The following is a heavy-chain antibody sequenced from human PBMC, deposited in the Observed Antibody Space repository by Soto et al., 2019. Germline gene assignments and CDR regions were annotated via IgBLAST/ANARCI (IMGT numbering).Heavy chain of an antibody. CDR3: ASRGGYSPNFDY. CDR1: GGSISSGDYY. V-gene: IGHV4-30-4*01. CDR2: LYYSGST. Sequence: SETLSLTCTVSGGSISSGDYYWSWIRQPPGKGLEWIGYLYYSGSTYYNPSLKSRVTISVDTSKNQFSLKLSSVTAADTAVYYCASRGGYSPNFDYWGQGTLVTVSS. J-gene: IGHJ4*02. D-gene: IGHD5-18*01.